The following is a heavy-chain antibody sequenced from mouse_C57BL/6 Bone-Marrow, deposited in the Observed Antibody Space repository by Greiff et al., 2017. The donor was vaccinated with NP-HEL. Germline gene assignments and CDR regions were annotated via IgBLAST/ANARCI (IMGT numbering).Heavy chain of an antibody. Sequence: VQLQQSGAELVRPGASVKLSCTASGFNIKDDYMHWVKQRPEQGLEWIGWIDPENGDTEYASKFQGKATITADTSSNTAYLQLSSLTSEDTAVYYCTTGYYGSSLDFVYWGQGTTLTVSS. CDR1: GFNIKDDY. CDR3: TTGYYGSSLDFVY. J-gene: IGHJ2*01. D-gene: IGHD1-1*01. V-gene: IGHV14-4*01. CDR2: IDPENGDT.